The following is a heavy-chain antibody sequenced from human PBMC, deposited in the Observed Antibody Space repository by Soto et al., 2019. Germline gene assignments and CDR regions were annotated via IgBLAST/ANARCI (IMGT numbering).Heavy chain of an antibody. V-gene: IGHV1-3*01. Sequence: ASVKVSCKASGYTFTSYAMHWVRQAPGQRLEWMGWINAGNGNTKYSQKFQGRVTITRDTSASTAYMELSSLRSEDTAVYYCARENAYYYDSRGYYGRSWFDPWGQGTLVTVSS. CDR3: ARENAYYYDSRGYYGRSWFDP. CDR1: GYTFTSYA. CDR2: INAGNGNT. J-gene: IGHJ5*02. D-gene: IGHD3-22*01.